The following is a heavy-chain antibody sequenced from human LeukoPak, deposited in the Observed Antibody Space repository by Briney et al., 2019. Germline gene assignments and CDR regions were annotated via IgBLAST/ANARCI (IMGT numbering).Heavy chain of an antibody. D-gene: IGHD3-10*01. Sequence: SETLSLTCTVSGGSISSYYWSWIRQPPGKGLEWIGYIHSSGYTNYNPSLKSRVTMSIDTSKNQFSLKLSSVTAADTAVYYCARHLDYYGSGTYEYWGQGTLVTVPS. CDR1: GGSISSYY. J-gene: IGHJ4*02. CDR2: IHSSGYT. V-gene: IGHV4-59*08. CDR3: ARHLDYYGSGTYEY.